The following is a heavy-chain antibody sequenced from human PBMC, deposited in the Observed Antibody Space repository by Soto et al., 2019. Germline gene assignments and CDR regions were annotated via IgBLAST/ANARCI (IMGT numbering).Heavy chain of an antibody. Sequence: GGSLRLSCAASGFTFSSYNMNWVRQAPGKGLEWVSYISRSGSTIYYADSVKGRFTISRDNAKNSLFLQMNSLRDEDTAVYYCARDPCMVRGAVCHYYFDYWGQGTLVTVSS. CDR3: ARDPCMVRGAVCHYYFDY. CDR2: ISRSGSTI. D-gene: IGHD3-10*01. CDR1: GFTFSSYN. V-gene: IGHV3-48*02. J-gene: IGHJ4*02.